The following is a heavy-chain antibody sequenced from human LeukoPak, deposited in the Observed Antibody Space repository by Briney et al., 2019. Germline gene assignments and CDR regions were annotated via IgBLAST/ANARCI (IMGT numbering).Heavy chain of an antibody. J-gene: IGHJ4*02. CDR3: ARHEGYYFFDY. CDR2: IYTSGST. D-gene: IGHD2/OR15-2a*01. Sequence: KPSETLSLTCTVSGGSISSYYWSWIRQPPGKGLEWIGYIYTSGSTNNNPSLKRRVTISVDTSKNQFSLKLSSVTAADTAVYYCARHEGYYFFDYWGQGTLVTVSS. CDR1: GGSISSYY. V-gene: IGHV4-4*09.